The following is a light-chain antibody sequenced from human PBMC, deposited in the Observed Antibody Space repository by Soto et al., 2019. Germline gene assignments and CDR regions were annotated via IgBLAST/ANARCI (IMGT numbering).Light chain of an antibody. V-gene: IGLV1-40*01. J-gene: IGLJ2*01. CDR2: GNS. Sequence: QSVLTHPPSVSVAPGQRVTISCTGSSSNIGAGYDVHWYQQLPGTAPKLLIYGNSNRPSGVPDRFSGSKSGTSASLAITGLQAEDEADYYCQSYDRILSGVVFGGGTKLTVL. CDR1: SSNIGAGYD. CDR3: QSYDRILSGVV.